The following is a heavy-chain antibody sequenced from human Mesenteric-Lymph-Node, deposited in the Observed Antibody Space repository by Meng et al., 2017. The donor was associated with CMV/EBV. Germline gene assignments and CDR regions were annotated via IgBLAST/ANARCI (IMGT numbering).Heavy chain of an antibody. V-gene: IGHV1-8*01. Sequence: RCGINWVRPATGQRLEWKGWIGPNRGNTGYAQKLQGRVTMTRNNSMNTAYMELSSLRSEDTATYYCARGMEEKYYYGSGSYPSPFDYWGQGTLVTVSS. J-gene: IGHJ4*02. CDR3: ARGMEEKYYYGSGSYPSPFDY. CDR2: IGPNRGNT. D-gene: IGHD3-10*01. CDR1: RCG.